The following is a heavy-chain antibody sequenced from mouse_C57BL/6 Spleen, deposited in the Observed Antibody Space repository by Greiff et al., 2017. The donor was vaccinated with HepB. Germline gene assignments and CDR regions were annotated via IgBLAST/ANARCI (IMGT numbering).Heavy chain of an antibody. CDR2: IYPGSGNT. J-gene: IGHJ3*01. CDR3: ARDYYGSSPFAY. V-gene: IGHV1-76*01. CDR1: GYTFTDYY. D-gene: IGHD1-1*01. Sequence: VQLVESGAELVRPGASVKLSCKASGYTFTDYYINWVKQRPGQGLEWIARIYPGSGNTYYNEKFKGKATLTAEKSSSTAYMQLSSLTSEDSAVYFCARDYYGSSPFAYWGQGTLVTVSA.